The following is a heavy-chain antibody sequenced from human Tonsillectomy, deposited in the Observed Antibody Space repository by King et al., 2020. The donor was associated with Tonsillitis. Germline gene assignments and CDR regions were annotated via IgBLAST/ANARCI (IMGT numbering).Heavy chain of an antibody. CDR3: ARDDRVTMVRGVIRGYYAMDV. CDR2: ISAYNGNT. CDR1: GYTFTSYG. Sequence: QLVQSGAEVKKPGASVKVSCKASGYTFTSYGISWVRQAPGQGLEWMGWISAYNGNTNYAQKLQGRVTMTTDTSTSTAYMELRSLRSDDTAVYYCARDDRVTMVRGVIRGYYAMDVWGQGTTVTVSS. V-gene: IGHV1-18*01. J-gene: IGHJ6*02. D-gene: IGHD3-10*01.